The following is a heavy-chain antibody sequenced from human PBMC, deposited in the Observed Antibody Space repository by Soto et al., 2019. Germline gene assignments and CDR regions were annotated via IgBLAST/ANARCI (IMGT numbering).Heavy chain of an antibody. D-gene: IGHD6-19*01. CDR3: ARGITAYSSGRYQGYIDQ. J-gene: IGHJ4*02. CDR1: GYPFPSYD. V-gene: IGHV1-8*01. Sequence: QVQLVQSGTEVRKPGASVKVSCEATGYPFPSYDINWVRQATGQVLEWMGFMDPNGDDTASGQKFLGRVTLTMNISINTAYMELRGLRSEDTAMYFCARGITAYSSGRYQGYIDQWGQGTLVTVSA. CDR2: MDPNGDDT.